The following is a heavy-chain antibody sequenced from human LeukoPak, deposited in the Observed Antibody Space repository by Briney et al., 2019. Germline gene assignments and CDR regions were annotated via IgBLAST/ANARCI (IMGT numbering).Heavy chain of an antibody. CDR3: ARGIAAGRTEEGPDLNHWFDP. J-gene: IGHJ5*02. V-gene: IGHV4-4*07. D-gene: IGHD6-13*01. CDR1: GGSISRDD. CDR2: IYTSVST. Sequence: SETLSLTCTVSGGSISRDDWSWIRQPAGKGLDWIGRIYTSVSTNYNPSLKSRVTMSVDTAKNQFSLKLSSVTAADTAVDYCARGIAAGRTEEGPDLNHWFDPWGQGTLVTVSS.